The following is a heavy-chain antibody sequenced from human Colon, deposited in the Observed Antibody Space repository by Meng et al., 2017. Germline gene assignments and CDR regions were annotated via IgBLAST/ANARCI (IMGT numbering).Heavy chain of an antibody. CDR3: ARCTEGAFDI. CDR1: GCSISGYY. D-gene: IGHD2-2*01. CDR2: IHYSGST. J-gene: IGHJ3*02. Sequence: QMQLQESGPGLVQPSETLSLTCTVSGCSISGYYWSWIRQPPGKELEWIGYIHYSGSTNYKPSLQSRVTISVDTSKNQFSLKLSSVTAADTAVYYCARCTEGAFDIWGQGTMVTVSS. V-gene: IGHV4-59*08.